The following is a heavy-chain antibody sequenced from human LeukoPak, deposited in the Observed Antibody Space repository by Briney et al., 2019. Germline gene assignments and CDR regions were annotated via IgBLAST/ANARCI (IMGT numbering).Heavy chain of an antibody. J-gene: IGHJ4*02. CDR1: GGSISSYY. CDR3: ARVGVGASLDY. CDR2: IYYSGST. D-gene: IGHD1-26*01. Sequence: SETLSLICTVSGGSISSYYWSWIRQPPGKGLEWIGYIYYSGSTNYNPSLKSRVTISVDTSKNQFSLKLSSVTAADTAVYYCARVGVGASLDYWGQGTLVTVSS. V-gene: IGHV4-59*01.